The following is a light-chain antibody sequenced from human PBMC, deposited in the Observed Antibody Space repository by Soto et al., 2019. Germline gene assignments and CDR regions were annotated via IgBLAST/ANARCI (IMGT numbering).Light chain of an antibody. J-gene: IGKJ1*01. CDR3: QQYETYSGT. Sequence: DMQLTQSPSFLSASVGDRVTITCRASQGISSYLAWYQQKPGKAPKLLIYAASTLQSGVPSRFSGSGSGTEFTLTISSLQPEDFATYYCQQYETYSGTFGQGTKVDIK. CDR2: AAS. V-gene: IGKV1-9*01. CDR1: QGISSY.